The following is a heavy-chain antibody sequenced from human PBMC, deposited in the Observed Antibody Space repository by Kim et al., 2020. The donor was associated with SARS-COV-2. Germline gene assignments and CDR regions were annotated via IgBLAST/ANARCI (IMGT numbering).Heavy chain of an antibody. V-gene: IGHV1-24*01. Sequence: ASVKVSCKVSGYTLTELSMYWVRQAPGKGLECMGGFDPEDGETTYAQKFQGRVTMTEDTSTATAYMELSSLRSEDTAVYYCATFGVGQYCTSTGCNILDYWGQGTLVTVSS. CDR3: ATFGVGQYCTSTGCNILDY. J-gene: IGHJ4*02. CDR1: GYTLTELS. D-gene: IGHD2-2*01. CDR2: FDPEDGET.